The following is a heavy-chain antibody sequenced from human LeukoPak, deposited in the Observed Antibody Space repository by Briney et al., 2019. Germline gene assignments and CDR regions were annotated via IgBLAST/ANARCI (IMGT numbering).Heavy chain of an antibody. V-gene: IGHV3-21*01. D-gene: IGHD6-13*01. CDR3: ASYTNPYSRVTAFDY. Sequence: GGSLRLSCAASGFTFSSYSMNWVRHAPGKGLERVSSISSSSSYIYYADSVKGRFTISRDNAKNSLYLQLNGLSPADTAVYYCASYTNPYSRVTAFDYWGQGTLDSVSS. CDR1: GFTFSSYS. CDR2: ISSSSSYI. J-gene: IGHJ4*02.